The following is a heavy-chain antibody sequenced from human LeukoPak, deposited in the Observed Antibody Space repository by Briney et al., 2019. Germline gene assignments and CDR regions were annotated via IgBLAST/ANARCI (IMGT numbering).Heavy chain of an antibody. Sequence: GGSLRLSCAASEFTFSSYAMHWVRQAPGKGLEWVAIISYDGGNRYYEDSVKGRFTISRDNSKNTLHVQMNRLRPEDTAVYYCARDRWFGEGTDYWGQGTLVTVSS. V-gene: IGHV3-30*04. CDR2: ISYDGGNR. CDR1: EFTFSSYA. D-gene: IGHD3-10*01. CDR3: ARDRWFGEGTDY. J-gene: IGHJ4*02.